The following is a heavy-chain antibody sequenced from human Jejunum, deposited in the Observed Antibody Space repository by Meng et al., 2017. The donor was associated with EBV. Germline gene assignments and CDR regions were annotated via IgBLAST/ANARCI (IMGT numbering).Heavy chain of an antibody. CDR3: ARGRVWGSYQDY. Sequence: GRVGKCGAEVEKPGAAVKVSWKASGYTFTSYDINGVRQATGQGLEWMGWMNPNSGNTGYAQKFQGRVTMTRNTSISTAYMELSSLRSEDTAVYYCARGRVWGSYQDYWGQGTLVTVSS. J-gene: IGHJ4*02. CDR1: GYTFTSYD. D-gene: IGHD3-16*02. CDR2: MNPNSGNT. V-gene: IGHV1-8*01.